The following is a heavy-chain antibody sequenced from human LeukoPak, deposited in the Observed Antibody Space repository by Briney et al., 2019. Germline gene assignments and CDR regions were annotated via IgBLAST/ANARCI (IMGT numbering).Heavy chain of an antibody. J-gene: IGHJ4*02. CDR2: ISSSSSYI. CDR1: GFAFRGYI. Sequence: PGGSLRLSCAASGFAFRGYIVTWVRQAPGKGLEWGSAISSSSSYITYADSVKGRFTTSRDNAKNSLYLQMNSLRAEDTAVYYCARGGGAVAKPPLDYWGQGTLVTVSS. D-gene: IGHD6-19*01. CDR3: ARGGGAVAKPPLDY. V-gene: IGHV3-21*01.